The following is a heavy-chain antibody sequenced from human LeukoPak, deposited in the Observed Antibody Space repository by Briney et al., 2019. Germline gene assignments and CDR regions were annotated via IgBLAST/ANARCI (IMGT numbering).Heavy chain of an antibody. CDR1: GYTFTGYY. CDR2: INPNSGGT. J-gene: IGHJ6*04. V-gene: IGHV1-2*02. CDR3: ARVAIAARYEDV. Sequence: GASVKVSFKASGYTFTGYYMHWVRQAPGQGLEWMGWINPNSGGTNYAQKFQGRVTMTRDTSISTAYMELSRLRSDDTAVYYCARVAIAARYEDVWGKGTTVTVSS. D-gene: IGHD6-6*01.